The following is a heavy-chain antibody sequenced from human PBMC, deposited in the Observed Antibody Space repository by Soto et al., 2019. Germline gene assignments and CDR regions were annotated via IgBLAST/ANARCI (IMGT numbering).Heavy chain of an antibody. V-gene: IGHV4-39*01. D-gene: IGHD1-1*01. Sequence: QLQLQESGPGLVKPSETLSLTCNVSGGSISSSSYYWGWIRQPPGKGLEWIGSIYYSGSTYYNPSLKSRVTIPVDTSKNQFSLKLSSVTAADTAVYYCARTLQLRNWFDPWGHRTPVTVSS. CDR2: IYYSGST. CDR3: ARTLQLRNWFDP. CDR1: GGSISSSSYY. J-gene: IGHJ5*02.